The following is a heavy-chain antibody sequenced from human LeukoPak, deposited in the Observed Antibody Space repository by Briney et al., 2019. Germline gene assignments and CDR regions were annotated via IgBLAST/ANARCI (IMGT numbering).Heavy chain of an antibody. J-gene: IGHJ5*02. CDR1: GYTFSDYY. CDR3: ARSNIAVRRGDNWFDP. Sequence: ASVKVSCKASGYTFSDYYMHWVRQALGQGLEWMGWIGPNSGGTNYAQKFQGRVTMTRDTSISTAYMELSRLISDDTAVYYCARSNIAVRRGDNWFDPWGQGTLVTVSS. D-gene: IGHD6-6*01. V-gene: IGHV1-2*02. CDR2: IGPNSGGT.